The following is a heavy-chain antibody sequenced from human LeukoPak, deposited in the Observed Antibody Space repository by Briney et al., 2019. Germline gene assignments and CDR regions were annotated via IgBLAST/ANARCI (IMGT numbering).Heavy chain of an antibody. CDR2: INPNSGGT. D-gene: IGHD5-12*01. J-gene: IGHJ5*02. CDR1: GYTFTDYY. CDR3: ARDAHNGYEFHDWFDP. V-gene: IGHV1-2*02. Sequence: ASVKVSCKASGYTFTDYYIHWVRQAPGQGLEWMGWINPNSGGTKYAQKFQGRVTMTMDTSISTAYMEMSRLTSDDTAVHYCARDAHNGYEFHDWFDPWGQGALVTVSS.